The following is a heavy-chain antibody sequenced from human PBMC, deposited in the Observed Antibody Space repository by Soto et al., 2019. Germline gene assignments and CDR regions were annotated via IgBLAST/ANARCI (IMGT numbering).Heavy chain of an antibody. CDR2: ISGSGGST. V-gene: IGHV3-23*01. CDR3: AKQRGGKLEPFDY. D-gene: IGHD1-1*01. Sequence: EVQLLESGGGLVQPGGSLRLSCAASGFTFSSYAMSWVRQAPGKGLEWVSAISGSGGSTYYADSVKGRFTISRDNSKNTLHLQMNSLRAEDTPVYYCAKQRGGKLEPFDYWGQGTLVTVSS. J-gene: IGHJ4*02. CDR1: GFTFSSYA.